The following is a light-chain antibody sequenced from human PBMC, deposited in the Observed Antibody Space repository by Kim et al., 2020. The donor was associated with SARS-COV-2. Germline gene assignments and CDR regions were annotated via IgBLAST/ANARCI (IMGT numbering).Light chain of an antibody. CDR3: EQYGRSTLT. CDR2: GAS. Sequence: EIVLTQSPGTLSLSPGERATLSCRASQSVSSSYLAWYQQKPGQAPRLLIYGASSRATGIPDRFSGSGSGTDFTLTISRLETEDFAVYYCEQYGRSTLTYGGGTKVDIK. J-gene: IGKJ4*01. V-gene: IGKV3-20*01. CDR1: QSVSSSY.